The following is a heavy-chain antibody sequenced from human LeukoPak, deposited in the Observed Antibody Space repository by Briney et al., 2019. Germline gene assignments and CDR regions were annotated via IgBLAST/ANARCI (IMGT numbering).Heavy chain of an antibody. V-gene: IGHV5-51*01. CDR2: IYPGDSDT. D-gene: IGHD3-3*01. CDR1: GYSFTSYW. CDR3: ARRSFDGYDFWSGYDPTYYFDY. J-gene: IGHJ4*02. Sequence: GESLKISCKGSGYSFTSYWIGWVRQMPGKGLEWMGIIYPGDSDTRYSPSFQGQVTISADKSISTAYLQWSSLKASDTAMYYCARRSFDGYDFWSGYDPTYYFDYWGQGTLVTVSS.